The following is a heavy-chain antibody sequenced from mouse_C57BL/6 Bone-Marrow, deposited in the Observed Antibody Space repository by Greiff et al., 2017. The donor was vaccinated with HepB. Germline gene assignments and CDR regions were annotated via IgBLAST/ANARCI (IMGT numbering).Heavy chain of an antibody. CDR2: IHPNSGST. CDR1: GYTFTSYW. Sequence: QVQLQQSGAELVKPGASVKLSCKASGYTFTSYWMHWVKQRPGQGLEWIGMIHPNSGSTNYNEKFKSKATLTVDKSSSTAYMQLSSLTSEDSAVYYCALITTVVAKGNYWGQGTTLTVSS. J-gene: IGHJ2*01. CDR3: ALITTVVAKGNY. D-gene: IGHD1-1*01. V-gene: IGHV1-64*01.